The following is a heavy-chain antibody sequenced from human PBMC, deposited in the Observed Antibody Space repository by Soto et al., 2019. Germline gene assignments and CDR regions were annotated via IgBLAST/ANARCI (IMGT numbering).Heavy chain of an antibody. CDR2: IYHSGTT. CDR3: AIPGAGDFDY. D-gene: IGHD1-26*01. J-gene: IGHJ4*02. Sequence: PSETLSLTCAVSGDSMSNTNWWSWVRQSPGKGLEWIGEIYHSGTTNCDPSLKSRVTISLDKSKSLFSLTLTSLTAADTAVYYCAIPGAGDFDYWGQGTLVTV. V-gene: IGHV4-4*02. CDR1: GDSMSNTNW.